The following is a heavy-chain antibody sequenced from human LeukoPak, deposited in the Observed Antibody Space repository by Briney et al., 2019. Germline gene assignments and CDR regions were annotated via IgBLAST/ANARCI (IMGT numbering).Heavy chain of an antibody. J-gene: IGHJ4*02. V-gene: IGHV4-4*09. CDR2: IYTSGST. CDR1: GGSISSYF. CDR3: ARSYTTSSPFDY. D-gene: IGHD6-6*01. Sequence: SETLSLTCTVSGGSISSYFWSWIRQPPGKGLEWIGYIYTSGSTNYNPSLKSRVTISVDTSKNQFSLHLSSVTAADTAVCYCARSYTTSSPFDYWGQGTLVTVSS.